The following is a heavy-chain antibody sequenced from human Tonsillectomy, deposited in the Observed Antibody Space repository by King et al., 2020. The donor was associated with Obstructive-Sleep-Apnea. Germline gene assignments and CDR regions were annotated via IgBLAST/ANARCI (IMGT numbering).Heavy chain of an antibody. CDR3: ASVGYSGYDFDY. Sequence: VHLVESGAEVKKPGASVKVSCKASGYTFTSYGISWVRQAPGQGLEWRVGISDDNVNTNYAQKLQGRVTMSTDTTTSTAYMELRSLRSTYTAVYYCASVGYSGYDFDYWGQGTLVTVSS. J-gene: IGHJ4*02. V-gene: IGHV1-18*01. D-gene: IGHD5-12*01. CDR1: GYTFTSYG. CDR2: ISDDNVNT.